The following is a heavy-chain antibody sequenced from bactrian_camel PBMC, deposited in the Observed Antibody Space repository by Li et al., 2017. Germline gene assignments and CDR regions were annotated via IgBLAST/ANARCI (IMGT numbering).Heavy chain of an antibody. CDR3: VALAWGFNY. V-gene: IGHV3S63*01. CDR2: IWTHDNFT. Sequence: HVQLVESGGGSVQAGGSLRLACTASEFTMCMGWFRQAPGKEREGVANIWTHDNFTYYTDSVKGRFTISRDNAKNTLFLQLNSLKSEDTAQYYCVALAWGFNYWGQGTQVTVS. CDR1: EFTMC. D-gene: IGHD1*01. J-gene: IGHJ4*01.